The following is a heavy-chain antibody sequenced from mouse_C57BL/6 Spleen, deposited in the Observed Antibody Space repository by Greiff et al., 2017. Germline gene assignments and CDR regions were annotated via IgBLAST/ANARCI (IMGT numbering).Heavy chain of an antibody. J-gene: IGHJ2*01. CDR2: IYPGSGST. CDR1: GYTFTSYW. Sequence: QVQLQQPGAELVKPGASVKMSCKASGYTFTSYWITWVKQRPGQGLEWIGDIYPGSGSTNYNEKFKSKATLTVDKSSSTAYMQLSSLPSEDSAVYCCASGLLDYFDYWGQGTTLTVAS. V-gene: IGHV1-55*01. CDR3: ASGLLDYFDY. D-gene: IGHD2-3*01.